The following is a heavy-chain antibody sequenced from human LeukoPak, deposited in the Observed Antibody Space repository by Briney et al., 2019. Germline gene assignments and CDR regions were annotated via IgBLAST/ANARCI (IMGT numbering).Heavy chain of an antibody. V-gene: IGHV1-18*01. CDR1: GYTFTSYG. CDR2: ISAYNGNT. CDR3: ARDLGSLLVVDFDY. Sequence: ASVRVSCKASGYTFTSYGISWVRQAPGQGLEWMGWISAYNGNTNYAQKLQGRVTMTTDTSTSTACMELRSLRSDDTAVYYCARDLGSLLVVDFDYWGQGTLVTVSS. D-gene: IGHD3-22*01. J-gene: IGHJ4*02.